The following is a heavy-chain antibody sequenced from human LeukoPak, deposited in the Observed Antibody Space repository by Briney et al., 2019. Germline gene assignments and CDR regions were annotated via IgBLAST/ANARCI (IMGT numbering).Heavy chain of an antibody. CDR2: IYPTDSDT. CDR3: ALRSGDGDAYDI. CDR1: GYNFITYW. Sequence: GESLKISCKASGYNFITYWIGWVRQMPGRGLEWMGIIYPTDSDTRYRPSFEGQVTISADRSISTAYLEWFSLKASDSAMYYCALRSGDGDAYDIWGQGTLVTVSS. V-gene: IGHV5-51*01. D-gene: IGHD7-27*01. J-gene: IGHJ3*02.